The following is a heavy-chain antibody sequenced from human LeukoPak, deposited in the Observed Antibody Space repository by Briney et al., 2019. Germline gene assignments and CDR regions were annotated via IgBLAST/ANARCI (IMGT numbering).Heavy chain of an antibody. Sequence: GESLKISCKGSGYSFTSYWIGWVRQMPGKGLEWMGIIYPGESDTRYSPSFQGQVTISADKSISTAYLQWSSLKASDTAMYYCARRGYDSSGYYYHIDYWGQGTLVTVSS. CDR3: ARRGYDSSGYYYHIDY. J-gene: IGHJ4*02. CDR2: IYPGESDT. D-gene: IGHD3-22*01. CDR1: GYSFTSYW. V-gene: IGHV5-51*01.